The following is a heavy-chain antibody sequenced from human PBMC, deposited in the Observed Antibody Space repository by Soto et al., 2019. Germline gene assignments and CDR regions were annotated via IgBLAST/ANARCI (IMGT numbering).Heavy chain of an antibody. CDR1: GGTFSSYT. Sequence: GASVKVSCKASGGTFSSYTISWVRQAPGQGLEWMGRIIPILGIANYAQKFQGRVTITVDKSTSTAYMELSSLRSEDTAVYYCARDLNYYDSSGYSPVPAFDNWGQGTLVTVSS. CDR2: IIPILGIA. CDR3: ARDLNYYDSSGYSPVPAFDN. V-gene: IGHV1-69*04. D-gene: IGHD3-22*01. J-gene: IGHJ4*02.